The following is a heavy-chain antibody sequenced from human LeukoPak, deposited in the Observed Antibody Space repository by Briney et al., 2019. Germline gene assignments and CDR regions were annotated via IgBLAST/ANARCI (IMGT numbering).Heavy chain of an antibody. J-gene: IGHJ4*02. D-gene: IGHD3-16*01. CDR2: IRYGGSNK. CDR3: AKGMITFGGVIVDY. CDR1: GFTFSSYG. V-gene: IGHV3-30*02. Sequence: PGGSLRLSCAASGFTFSSYGMHWVRQAPGKGLEWVAFIRYGGSNKYYADSVKGRFTISRDNSKNTLYLQMNSLRAEDTAVYYCAKGMITFGGVIVDYWGQGTLVTVSS.